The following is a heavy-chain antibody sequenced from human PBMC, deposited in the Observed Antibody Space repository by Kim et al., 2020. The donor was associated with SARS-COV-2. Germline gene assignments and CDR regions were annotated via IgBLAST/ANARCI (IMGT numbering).Heavy chain of an antibody. D-gene: IGHD5-12*01. J-gene: IGHJ6*02. CDR2: IIPIFGTA. V-gene: IGHV1-69*13. CDR3: ARGRDGYKQDYYYYGMDV. CDR1: GGTFSSYA. Sequence: SVKVSCKASGGTFSSYAISWVRQAPGQGLEWMGGIIPIFGTANYAQKFQGRVTITADESTSTAYMELSSLRSEDTAVYYCARGRDGYKQDYYYYGMDVWGQGTTVTVSS.